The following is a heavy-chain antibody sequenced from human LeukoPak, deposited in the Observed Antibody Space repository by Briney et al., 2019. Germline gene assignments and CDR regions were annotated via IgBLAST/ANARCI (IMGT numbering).Heavy chain of an antibody. V-gene: IGHV4-4*02. J-gene: IGHJ6*02. Sequence: PSETLSLTCAVSGVSISSRNWWSWVRQPPGKGLEWIGEIYHSGSINYNPSLKSRVTISVDKSKNQPSLRLTSVTAADTAVYYCARDNGAIRAYYYHGMDVWGQGTTVTVSS. CDR2: IYHSGSI. D-gene: IGHD2-8*01. CDR3: ARDNGAIRAYYYHGMDV. CDR1: GVSISSRNW.